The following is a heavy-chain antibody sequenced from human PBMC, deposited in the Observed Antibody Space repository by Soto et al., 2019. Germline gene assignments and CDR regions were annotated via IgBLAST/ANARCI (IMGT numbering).Heavy chain of an antibody. CDR1: GFSLSTSGVG. CDR3: AHTPADTAVAGTTEYFQH. J-gene: IGHJ1*01. D-gene: IGHD6-19*01. CDR2: VYWDDGN. Sequence: SGPTLVNPTQTLTLTCTFSGFSLSTSGVGVGWIRQPPGKALEWLALVYWDDGNRYSPSLKSRLTITKDTSKNQVVLTMTNMDPVDTGTYYCAHTPADTAVAGTTEYFQHCGQGTLGTVSS. V-gene: IGHV2-5*02.